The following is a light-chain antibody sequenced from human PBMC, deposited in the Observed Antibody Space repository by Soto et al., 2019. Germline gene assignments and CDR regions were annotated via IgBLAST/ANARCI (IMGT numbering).Light chain of an antibody. V-gene: IGKV1-39*01. Sequence: DIQMTQSPSSLSASVGDRVTITCRASQSICRYLNWYQQKPGKAPKLLIYAASSLQSGVPSRFSGSGSGTDFTLTISSLQPEDFATYYCQQSDSTPLTFGGGTKVEIK. CDR1: QSICRY. CDR2: AAS. J-gene: IGKJ4*01. CDR3: QQSDSTPLT.